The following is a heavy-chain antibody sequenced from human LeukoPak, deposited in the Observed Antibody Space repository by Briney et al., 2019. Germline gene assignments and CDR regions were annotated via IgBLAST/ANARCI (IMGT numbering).Heavy chain of an antibody. D-gene: IGHD6-13*01. V-gene: IGHV3-11*06. CDR1: GFSFSGYY. J-gene: IGHJ4*02. CDR2: IRSGDSYT. Sequence: GGSLRLSCAASGFSFSGYYMSWIRQAPGKGLEWISYIRSGDSYTNYADSVKGRFTISRDNAKNSLYLQMNSLRVEDTAVYYCARDRGIGAELGKYYFDYWGQGTLVTVSS. CDR3: ARDRGIGAELGKYYFDY.